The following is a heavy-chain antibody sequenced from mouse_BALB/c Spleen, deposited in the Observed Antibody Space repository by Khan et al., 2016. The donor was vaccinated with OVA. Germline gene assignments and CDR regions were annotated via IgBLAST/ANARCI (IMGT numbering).Heavy chain of an antibody. V-gene: IGHV3-2*02. Sequence: EVQLQESGPGLVKPSQSLSLTCTVTGYSITSDYAWNWIRQFPGNKLEWVGYISYSGRTSYNPSLKSRISITRDTSKNQFFLQLSSVTTEDTATDYSERSVTITTVVATYLDYWGQGTTLTVSS. CDR2: ISYSGRT. J-gene: IGHJ2*01. D-gene: IGHD1-1*01. CDR1: GYSITSDYA. CDR3: ERSVTITTVVATYLDY.